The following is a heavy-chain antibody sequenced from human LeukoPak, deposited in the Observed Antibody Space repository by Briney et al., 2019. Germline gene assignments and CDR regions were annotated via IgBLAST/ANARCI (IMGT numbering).Heavy chain of an antibody. Sequence: SQTLSLTCTVSGGSISSGYYWGWIRQPPGKGLEWIGSIYHSGSTYYKPSLKSRVTISVDTSKNQFSLKLSSVTAADTAVYYCARHFWQLHWFDPWGQGTLVTVSS. V-gene: IGHV4-38-2*02. CDR3: ARHFWQLHWFDP. J-gene: IGHJ5*02. CDR2: IYHSGST. CDR1: GGSISSGYY. D-gene: IGHD3-3*02.